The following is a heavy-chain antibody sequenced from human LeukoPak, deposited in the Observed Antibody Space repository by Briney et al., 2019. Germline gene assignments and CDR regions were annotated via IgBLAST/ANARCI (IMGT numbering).Heavy chain of an antibody. Sequence: GGSLRLSCAASGFIFSNYAMSWVRQAPGKGLEWVSSISNSGDSTYYADSVKGRFTISRDNSKNTVYLQMNSLRAEDTALYYCAKAGGGSYGSYYFDYWGQGTLVTVSS. CDR1: GFIFSNYA. CDR3: AKAGGGSYGSYYFDY. D-gene: IGHD3-16*02. CDR2: ISNSGDST. J-gene: IGHJ4*02. V-gene: IGHV3-23*01.